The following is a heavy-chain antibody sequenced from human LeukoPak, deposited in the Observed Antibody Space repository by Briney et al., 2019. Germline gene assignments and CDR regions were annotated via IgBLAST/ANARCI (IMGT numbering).Heavy chain of an antibody. D-gene: IGHD3-22*01. J-gene: IGHJ4*02. CDR1: GFTVSSNY. V-gene: IGHV3-66*01. CDR2: IYSGGST. CDR3: ARGQSITMIVVVMDY. Sequence: GGSLRLSCAASGFTVSSNYMSWVRQAPGKGLEWVSVIYSGGSTYYADSVKGRFTISRDNSKNTLYLQMNSLRAEDTAVYYCARGQSITMIVVVMDYWGRGTLVTVSS.